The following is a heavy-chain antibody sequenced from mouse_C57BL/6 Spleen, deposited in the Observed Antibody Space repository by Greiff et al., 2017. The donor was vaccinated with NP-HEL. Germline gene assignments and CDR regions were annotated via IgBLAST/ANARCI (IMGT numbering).Heavy chain of an antibody. J-gene: IGHJ2*01. D-gene: IGHD2-1*01. CDR3: ASSYGNYFDY. CDR2: INPSSGYT. Sequence: QVQLKQSGAELARPGASVKMSCKASGYTFTSYTMHWVNQRPGQGLEWIGYINPSSGYTKYNQKFKDKATLTADKSSSTAYMQLSSLTSEDSAVYYCASSYGNYFDYWGQGTTLTVSS. CDR1: GYTFTSYT. V-gene: IGHV1-4*01.